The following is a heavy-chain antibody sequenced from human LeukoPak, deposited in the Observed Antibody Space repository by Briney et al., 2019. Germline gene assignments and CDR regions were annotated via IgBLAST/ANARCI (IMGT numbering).Heavy chain of an antibody. CDR3: ARNDYGDY. V-gene: IGHV5-51*01. CDR1: GYTFTTYW. J-gene: IGHJ4*02. Sequence: GESLKISCKASGYTFTTYWIAWVRQMPGKGLEWMGIIYPGDSDTRYSPSFHGQVIISADKSINIAYLQWSSLKASDTAMYYCARNDYGDYWGQGTLVTVSS. CDR2: IYPGDSDT.